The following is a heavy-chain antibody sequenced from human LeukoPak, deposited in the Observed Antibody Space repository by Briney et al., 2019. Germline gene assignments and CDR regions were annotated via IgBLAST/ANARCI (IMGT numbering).Heavy chain of an antibody. D-gene: IGHD5-12*01. CDR1: GGSISSYY. CDR3: ARRGYSGYDSEYYFDY. V-gene: IGHV4-59*08. CDR2: IYYSGTT. J-gene: IGHJ4*02. Sequence: SETLSLTCTVSGGSISSYYWSWIRQPPGKGLEWIGYIYYSGTTNYDPSLKSRVTISVDTSKSQFSLKLSSVTAADTAVYYCARRGYSGYDSEYYFDYWGQGTLVTVSS.